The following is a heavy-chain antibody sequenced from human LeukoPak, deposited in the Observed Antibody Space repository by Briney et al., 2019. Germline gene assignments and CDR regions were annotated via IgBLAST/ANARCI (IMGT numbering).Heavy chain of an antibody. V-gene: IGHV3-23*01. D-gene: IGHD3-22*01. CDR3: AKGYASSGYYFNSHDY. CDR1: GFTFRSYA. J-gene: IGHJ4*02. CDR2: ISGSGGNT. Sequence: GGALRLSCAASGFTFRSYAMGWVRQAPRKGLEWVSTISGSGGNTYYADSVKGRFTISRDNSKNTVYVQMNSLRAEDTAVYYCAKGYASSGYYFNSHDYWGQGTPVTVSS.